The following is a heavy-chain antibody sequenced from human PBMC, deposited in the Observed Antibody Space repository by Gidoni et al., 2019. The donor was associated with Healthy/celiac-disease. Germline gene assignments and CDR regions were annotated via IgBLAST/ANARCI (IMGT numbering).Heavy chain of an antibody. Sequence: QVQLQESGPGLVKPSETLSLTCAVSGYSISSGYYWGWIRQPPGKGLEWIGSIYHSGSTYYNPSLKSRVTISVDTSKNQFSLKLSSVTAADTAVYYCARDPATTWAFDIWGQGTMVTVSS. CDR1: GYSISSGYY. CDR2: IYHSGST. J-gene: IGHJ3*02. V-gene: IGHV4-38-2*02. D-gene: IGHD4-17*01. CDR3: ARDPATTWAFDI.